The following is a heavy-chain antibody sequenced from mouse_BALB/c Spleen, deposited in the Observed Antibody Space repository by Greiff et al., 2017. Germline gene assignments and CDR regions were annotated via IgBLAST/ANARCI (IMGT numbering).Heavy chain of an antibody. D-gene: IGHD2-1*01. CDR3: ARDGNYRYYAMDY. Sequence: DVKLVESGGGLVQPGGSLKLSCAASGFTFSSYGMSWVRQTPDKRLELVATINSNGGSTYYPDSVKGRFTISRDNAKNTLYLQMSSLKSEDTAMYYCARDGNYRYYAMDYWGQGTSVTVSS. CDR1: GFTFSSYG. V-gene: IGHV5-6-3*01. J-gene: IGHJ4*01. CDR2: INSNGGST.